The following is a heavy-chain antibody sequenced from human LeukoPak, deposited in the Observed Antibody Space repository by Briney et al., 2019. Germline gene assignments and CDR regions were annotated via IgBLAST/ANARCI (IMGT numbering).Heavy chain of an antibody. CDR2: ISSSSSYI. D-gene: IGHD4-23*01. CDR1: GFTFSSYS. V-gene: IGHV3-21*04. CDR3: AKTPNRAHYMDV. Sequence: PGGSLRLSCAASGFTFSSYSMNWVRQAPGKGLEWVSSISSSSSYIYYADSVKGRFTISRDNSKNTLYLQMNSLRAEDTAVYYCAKTPNRAHYMDVWGKGTTVTVSS. J-gene: IGHJ6*03.